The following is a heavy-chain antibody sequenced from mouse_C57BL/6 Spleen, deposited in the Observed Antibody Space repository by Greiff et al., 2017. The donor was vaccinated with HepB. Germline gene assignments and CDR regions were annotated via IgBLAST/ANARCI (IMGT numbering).Heavy chain of an antibody. D-gene: IGHD2-3*01. Sequence: EVKLVESGGGLVKPGGSLKLSCAASGFTFSSYAMSWVRPTPEKRLEWVATISDGGSYTYYPDNVKGRFTISRDNAKNNLYLQMSHLKSEDTAMYYCARAYDGYYDYAMDYWGQGTSVTVSS. CDR3: ARAYDGYYDYAMDY. J-gene: IGHJ4*01. CDR2: ISDGGSYT. CDR1: GFTFSSYA. V-gene: IGHV5-4*03.